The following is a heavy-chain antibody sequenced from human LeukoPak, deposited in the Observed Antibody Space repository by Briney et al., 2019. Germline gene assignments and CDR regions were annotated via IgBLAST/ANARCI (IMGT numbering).Heavy chain of an antibody. D-gene: IGHD1-1*01. J-gene: IGHJ4*02. Sequence: GGSLRLSCAASGFTFSSYSMNWVRQAPGKGLEWVSHITASGTAMFYADSVKGRFTISRDNSKNTLYLQMNSLRAEDTAVYYCAKAPPYKKYFDYWGQGTLVTVSS. CDR2: ITASGTAM. CDR3: AKAPPYKKYFDY. V-gene: IGHV3-23*01. CDR1: GFTFSSYS.